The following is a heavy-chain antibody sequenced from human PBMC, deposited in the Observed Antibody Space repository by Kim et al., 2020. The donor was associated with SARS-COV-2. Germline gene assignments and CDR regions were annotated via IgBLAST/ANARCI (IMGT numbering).Heavy chain of an antibody. CDR2: INHSGST. CDR1: GGSFSGYY. Sequence: SETLSLTCAVYGGSFSGYYWSWIRQPPGKGLEWIGEINHSGSTNYNPSLKSRVTISVDTSKNQFSLKLSSVTAADTAVYYCARVGRRITMVRGVSLDVWGPGTTVTVSS. CDR3: ARVGRRITMVRGVSLDV. D-gene: IGHD3-10*01. V-gene: IGHV4-34*01. J-gene: IGHJ6*02.